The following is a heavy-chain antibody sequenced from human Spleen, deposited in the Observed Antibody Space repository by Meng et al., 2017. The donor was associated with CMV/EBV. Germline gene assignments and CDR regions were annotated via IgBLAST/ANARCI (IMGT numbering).Heavy chain of an antibody. Sequence: GGSLRLSCIASGFSFDTFSMPWVRQAPGKGLEWVASIKRDGSEKHYVDSVKGRFTISRDNAKNSLFLQMNSLRAEDTAVYYCANIVVVPAAILPWGQGTLVTVSS. V-gene: IGHV3-7*01. D-gene: IGHD2-2*01. CDR2: IKRDGSEK. CDR1: GFSFDTFS. J-gene: IGHJ5*02. CDR3: ANIVVVPAAILP.